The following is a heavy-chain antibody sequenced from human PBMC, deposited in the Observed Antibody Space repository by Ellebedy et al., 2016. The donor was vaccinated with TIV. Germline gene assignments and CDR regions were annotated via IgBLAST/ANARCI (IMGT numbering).Heavy chain of an antibody. J-gene: IGHJ3*02. CDR3: AREGGRCSSTSCYASAFDI. CDR1: GYAFTDYY. Sequence: ASVKVSXXASGYAFTDYYLHWVRQAPGQGLEWMGWINPNSGGTNFAQRFQGRVTMTRDTSISTAYMELSRLRSADTAVYYCAREGGRCSSTSCYASAFDIWGQGTMVTVSS. V-gene: IGHV1-2*02. CDR2: INPNSGGT. D-gene: IGHD2-2*01.